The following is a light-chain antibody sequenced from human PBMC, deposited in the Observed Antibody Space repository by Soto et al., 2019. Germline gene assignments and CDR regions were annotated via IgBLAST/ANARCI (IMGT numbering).Light chain of an antibody. V-gene: IGKV3-11*01. CDR2: DVS. CDR3: QDRGVWDQLT. Sequence: EIVLTQSPATLSLSPGERATLSCRASQGVGSSLAWYQQKPGQAPKLLIYDVSNRATGIPARFSGSVSGTDFTLTISSLEPEDFAVYYCQDRGVWDQLTFGGGTKVE. J-gene: IGKJ4*01. CDR1: QGVGSS.